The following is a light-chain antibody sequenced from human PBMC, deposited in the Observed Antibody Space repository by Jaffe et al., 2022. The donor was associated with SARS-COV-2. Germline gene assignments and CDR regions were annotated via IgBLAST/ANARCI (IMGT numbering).Light chain of an antibody. CDR3: CSYAGSRTLV. CDR2: AVS. CDR1: SSDVGSYNL. V-gene: IGLV2-23*02. J-gene: IGLJ2*01. Sequence: QSALTQPASVSGSPGQSITISCTGTSSDVGSYNLVSWYQQHPGKAPQLILYAVSQRPSGVSNRFSGSKSGDTASLTISGLQTEDEADYYCCSYAGSRTLVFGGGTKLTVL.